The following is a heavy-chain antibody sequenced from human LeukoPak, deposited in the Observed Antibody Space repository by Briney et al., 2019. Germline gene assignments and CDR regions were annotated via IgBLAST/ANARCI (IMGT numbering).Heavy chain of an antibody. V-gene: IGHV4-59*01. CDR3: ARVRPAYSGYDWHFDY. D-gene: IGHD5-12*01. CDR2: IYYSGST. Sequence: KASETLSLTCTVSGGSISSYYWSWIRQPPGKGLEWIRYIYYSGSTNYNPSLKSRVTISVDTSKNQFSLKLSSVTAADTAVYYCARVRPAYSGYDWHFDYWGQGTLVTVSS. CDR1: GGSISSYY. J-gene: IGHJ4*02.